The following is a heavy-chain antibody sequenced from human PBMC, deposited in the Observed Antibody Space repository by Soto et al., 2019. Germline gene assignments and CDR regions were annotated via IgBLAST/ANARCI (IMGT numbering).Heavy chain of an antibody. V-gene: IGHV3-21*01. D-gene: IGHD5-18*01. J-gene: IGHJ4*02. CDR1: GFTFSSYG. CDR3: ERGRGIQLWILDY. CDR2: ISSSSSYI. Sequence: GSLIISWASSGFTFSSYGMNLVRQAPGKGLEWVSSISSSSSYIYYADSVKGRFTISRDNAKNSLYLQMNSLRAEDTAVYYCERGRGIQLWILDYWGQGTLVTVSS.